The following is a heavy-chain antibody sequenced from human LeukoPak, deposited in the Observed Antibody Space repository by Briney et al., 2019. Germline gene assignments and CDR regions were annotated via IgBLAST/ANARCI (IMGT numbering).Heavy chain of an antibody. Sequence: MPSETLSLTCTVSGGSISSHYWSWIRQPPGKGLEWIGYIYYSGSTNYNPSLKSRVTISVDTSKNQFSLKLSSVTAADTAEYYCARVPPPVAAAGTPWFDPWGQGTLVTVSS. CDR3: ARVPPPVAAAGTPWFDP. CDR2: IYYSGST. D-gene: IGHD6-13*01. J-gene: IGHJ5*02. CDR1: GGSISSHY. V-gene: IGHV4-59*11.